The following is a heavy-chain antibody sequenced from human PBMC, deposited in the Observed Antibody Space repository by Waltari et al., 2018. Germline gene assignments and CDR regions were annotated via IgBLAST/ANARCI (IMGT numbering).Heavy chain of an antibody. D-gene: IGHD6-19*01. CDR1: GYTFTSYA. Sequence: QVQLVQSGAEVTKPGASVKVSCKASGYTFTSYAMHWVRQAPGQRLEWMGWINAGNGNTKYSQKFQGRVTITRDTSASTAYMELSSLRSEDTAVYYCARDRWYSSGWYPLDYWGQVTLVTVSS. CDR2: INAGNGNT. V-gene: IGHV1-3*01. CDR3: ARDRWYSSGWYPLDY. J-gene: IGHJ4*02.